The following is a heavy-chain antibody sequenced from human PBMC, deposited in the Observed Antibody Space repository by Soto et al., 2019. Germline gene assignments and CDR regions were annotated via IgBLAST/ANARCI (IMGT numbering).Heavy chain of an antibody. J-gene: IGHJ5*02. V-gene: IGHV3-7*01. D-gene: IGHD2-8*02. CDR2: ITSDGSAK. Sequence: EMQLVESGGGLVQPGGSLRLSCAASGFTFYTDWMSWVRQAPGKWLEWVATITSDGSAKYYVDSVKGRFTISRDNARNSLYVQMTGVSAEDTGVYYCEGEHWWRCDPWGQGTLVTVSS. CDR3: EGEHWWRCDP. CDR1: GFTFYTDW.